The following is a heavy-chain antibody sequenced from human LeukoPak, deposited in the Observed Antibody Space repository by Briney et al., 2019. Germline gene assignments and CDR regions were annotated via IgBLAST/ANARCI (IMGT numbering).Heavy chain of an antibody. J-gene: IGHJ4*02. CDR3: TDSYDSSGYFPFDD. Sequence: GGSLKLSCAASGFTFSGYAMHWVRQASGKGLEWVGRIRSKANSYATAYAASVKGRFTIYRDDSKNTAYLQMNSLKTEDTAVYYCTDSYDSSGYFPFDDWGQGTLVTVSS. D-gene: IGHD3-22*01. V-gene: IGHV3-73*01. CDR2: IRSKANSYAT. CDR1: GFTFSGYA.